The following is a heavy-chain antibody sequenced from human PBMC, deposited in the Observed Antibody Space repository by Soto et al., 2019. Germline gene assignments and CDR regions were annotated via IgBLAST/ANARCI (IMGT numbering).Heavy chain of an antibody. D-gene: IGHD6-6*01. Sequence: ASVKVSCKASGYTFTSYDINWVRQATGQGLEWMGWMNPNSGNTGYAQKFQGRVTMTRNTSISTAYMGLSSLRSEDTAVYYWARGAPSARPGGTRKYYFDYWGQGTLVTVSS. V-gene: IGHV1-8*01. CDR2: MNPNSGNT. J-gene: IGHJ4*02. CDR1: GYTFTSYD. CDR3: ARGAPSARPGGTRKYYFDY.